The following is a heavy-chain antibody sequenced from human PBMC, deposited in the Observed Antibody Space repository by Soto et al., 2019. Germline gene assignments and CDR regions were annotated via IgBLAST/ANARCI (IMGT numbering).Heavy chain of an antibody. V-gene: IGHV3-23*01. CDR1: GFTFSSYA. Sequence: GGSLRLSCAASGFTFSSYAMSWVRQAPGKGLEWVSAISGSGGSTYYADSVKGRFTISRDNSKNTLYLQMNSLRSDDTAVYYCARAPYDYGSGSYKKAPFDYWGQGTLVTFSS. CDR3: ARAPYDYGSGSYKKAPFDY. J-gene: IGHJ4*02. D-gene: IGHD3-10*01. CDR2: ISGSGGST.